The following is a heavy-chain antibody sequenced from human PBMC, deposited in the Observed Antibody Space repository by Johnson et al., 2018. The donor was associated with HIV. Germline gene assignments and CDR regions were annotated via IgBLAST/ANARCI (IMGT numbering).Heavy chain of an antibody. J-gene: IGHJ3*02. CDR2: ISSSGSTI. D-gene: IGHD2-2*01. V-gene: IGHV3-11*01. Sequence: QVQLVESGGGLVKPGGSLRLSCAASGFTFTDYYMNWMRQAPGKGLEWVSHISSSGSTIYYADSVKGRFTISRDNSKNTLYLQMNSLRAEDTALYYCARGGLGYQNIHDPLDIWGQGTIVTVSS. CDR1: GFTFTDYY. CDR3: ARGGLGYQNIHDPLDI.